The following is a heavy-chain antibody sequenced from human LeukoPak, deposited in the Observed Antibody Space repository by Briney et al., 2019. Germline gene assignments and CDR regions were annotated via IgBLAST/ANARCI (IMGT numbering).Heavy chain of an antibody. J-gene: IGHJ6*02. CDR3: ARHSGGHRSSSSAGLWVDYYYGMDV. CDR2: IYPGDSDT. CDR1: GYSFTSYW. Sequence: GESLKISCKGSGYSFTSYWIGWVRQMPGKGLEWMGIIYPGDSDTRYSPSFQGQVTISADKSISTAYLQWSSLKASDTAMYYCARHSGGHRSSSSAGLWVDYYYGMDVWGQGTTVTVSS. V-gene: IGHV5-51*01. D-gene: IGHD6-6*01.